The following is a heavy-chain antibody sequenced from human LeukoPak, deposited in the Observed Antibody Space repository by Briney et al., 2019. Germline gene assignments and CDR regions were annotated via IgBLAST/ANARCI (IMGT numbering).Heavy chain of an antibody. CDR3: AKDTRLGELSLVY. CDR2: IRYDGSNK. V-gene: IGHV3-30*02. D-gene: IGHD3-16*02. Sequence: GGSLRLSCAASGFTFGSYGMHWVRQAPGKGLEWVAFIRYDGSNKYYADSVKGRFTISRDNSKNTLYLQMNSLRAEDTAVYYCAKDTRLGELSLVYWGQGTLVTVSS. J-gene: IGHJ4*02. CDR1: GFTFGSYG.